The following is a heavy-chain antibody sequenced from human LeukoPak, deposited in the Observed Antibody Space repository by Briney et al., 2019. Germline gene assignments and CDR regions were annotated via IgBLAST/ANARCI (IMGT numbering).Heavy chain of an antibody. V-gene: IGHV3-53*01. CDR1: GFTVSSNY. Sequence: GGSLRLSCAASGFTVSSNYMSWVRQAPGKGLEWVSVIYSASSAAYADSVKGRFTISRDNSKNTLYLQMNSLRAEDTAVYYCARASRYYDSSGNYHPYFDYWGPRTLVTVSS. J-gene: IGHJ4*02. CDR2: IYSASSA. D-gene: IGHD3-22*01. CDR3: ARASRYYDSSGNYHPYFDY.